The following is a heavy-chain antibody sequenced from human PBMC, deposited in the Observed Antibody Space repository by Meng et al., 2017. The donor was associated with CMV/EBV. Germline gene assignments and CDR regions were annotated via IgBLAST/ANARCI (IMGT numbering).Heavy chain of an antibody. J-gene: IGHJ4*02. CDR1: GGSFSGDS. CDR2: IKENGTT. Sequence: TQALTCDVYGGSFSGDSWTWSRQSQAKGLEWIGNIKENGTTNYNPSLKSRVSILVDTSKNQFSLKLKSVTGADTAIYYCARGAPGYWGQGTLVTVSS. CDR3: ARGAPGY. V-gene: IGHV4-34*01.